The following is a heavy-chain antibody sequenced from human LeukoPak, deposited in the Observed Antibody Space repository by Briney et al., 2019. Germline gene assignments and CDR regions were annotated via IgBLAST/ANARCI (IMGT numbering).Heavy chain of an antibody. V-gene: IGHV5-51*01. CDR1: GYSFTTYW. J-gene: IGHJ4*02. CDR2: IYPGDSDT. CDR3: ARQEGYCSSTSCLGYYFDY. D-gene: IGHD2-2*01. Sequence: GESLKISCKTSGYSFTTYWIGWVRQMPGKGLEWMGLIYPGDSDTRYGPSFQGQVTISADRSISTAYLQWNSLKASDTAMYYCARQEGYCSSTSCLGYYFDYWGQGTLVTVSS.